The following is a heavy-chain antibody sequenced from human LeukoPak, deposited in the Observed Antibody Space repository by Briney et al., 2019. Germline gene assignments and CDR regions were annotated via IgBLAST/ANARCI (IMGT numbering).Heavy chain of an antibody. CDR2: ISAYNGNT. CDR1: GYTFTSYG. CDR3: ARDYYYGSGSYQTYYYYGMDV. V-gene: IGHV1-18*01. Sequence: GASVKVSCKASGYTFTSYGISWVRQAPGQGLEWMGWISAYNGNTNYAQKLQGRVTMTTDTSTSTAYMELRSLRSDDTAVYYCARDYYYGSGSYQTYYYYGMDVWGQGTTVTVSS. D-gene: IGHD3-10*01. J-gene: IGHJ6*02.